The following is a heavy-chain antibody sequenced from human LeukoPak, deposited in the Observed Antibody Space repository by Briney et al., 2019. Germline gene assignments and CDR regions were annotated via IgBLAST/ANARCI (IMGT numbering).Heavy chain of an antibody. D-gene: IGHD1-26*01. J-gene: IGHJ6*02. Sequence: GGSLRLSCTASGFTFDDYAMHWVRQAPGKGLEWVSGISWNRGSIGYADSVKGRFTISRDNAKNSLYLQMNSLRVEDTALYYCAKDFWEGRYGMDVWGQGTTVTVSS. CDR3: AKDFWEGRYGMDV. CDR2: ISWNRGSI. CDR1: GFTFDDYA. V-gene: IGHV3-9*01.